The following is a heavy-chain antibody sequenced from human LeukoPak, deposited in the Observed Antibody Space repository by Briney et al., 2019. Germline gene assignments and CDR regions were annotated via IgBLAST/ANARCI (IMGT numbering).Heavy chain of an antibody. D-gene: IGHD5-12*01. CDR2: IYYSGST. CDR3: ARHPTNGYSGYDYPYYFDY. CDR1: GGSISSSSYY. Sequence: PSETLSLTCTVSGGSISSSSYYWGWIRQPPGKGLEWIGSIYYSGSTYYNPSLKSRVTISVDTSKNQFSLKLSSVTAADTAVYYCARHPTNGYSGYDYPYYFDYWGQGTLVTVSS. V-gene: IGHV4-39*01. J-gene: IGHJ4*02.